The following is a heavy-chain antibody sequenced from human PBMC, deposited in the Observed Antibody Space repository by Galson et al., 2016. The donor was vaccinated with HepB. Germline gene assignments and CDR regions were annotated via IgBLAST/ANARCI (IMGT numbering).Heavy chain of an antibody. D-gene: IGHD2-15*01. V-gene: IGHV3-23*01. J-gene: IGHJ4*02. CDR3: SKALRPSGPDDFFDS. CDR2: ISGSGAST. Sequence: SLRLSCAASGFTFTNYGSSWVRQAPGKGLEWVAAISGSGASTYYADSAKGRFTISRDNSKNTVYLRLNRLRAEDTDVYYCSKALRPSGPDDFFDSWGQGTLVTVSS. CDR1: GFTFTNYG.